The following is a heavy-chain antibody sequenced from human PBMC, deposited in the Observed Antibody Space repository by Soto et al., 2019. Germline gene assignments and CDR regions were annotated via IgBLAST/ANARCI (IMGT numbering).Heavy chain of an antibody. Sequence: QVQLVESGGGVVQPGKSLTLSCAASGFTFSNYAFHWVRQAPGKGLEWVALISYDGSNKYYGGSVKGRFTISRDNSKNTVSLQMNSLGSDDAAVYFCARGDAIDNYDRSAAYWGQVTLVTVSS. CDR1: GFTFSNYA. V-gene: IGHV3-30-3*01. D-gene: IGHD3-22*01. J-gene: IGHJ4*02. CDR3: ARGDAIDNYDRSAAY. CDR2: ISYDGSNK.